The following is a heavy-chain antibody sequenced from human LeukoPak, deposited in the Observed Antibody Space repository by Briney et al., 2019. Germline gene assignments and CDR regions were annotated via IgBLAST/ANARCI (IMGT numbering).Heavy chain of an antibody. CDR2: IYYSGST. V-gene: IGHV4-59*01. CDR3: ARDQDTGSYGSLFDY. J-gene: IGHJ4*02. Sequence: SETLSLTCTVSGGSISSYYWSWIRQPPGKGLEWIGYIYYSGSTNYNPSLKSRVTISVDTSKNQFSLKLSSVTAADTAVYYCARDQDTGSYGSLFDYWGQGTLVTVSS. CDR1: GGSISSYY. D-gene: IGHD3-10*01.